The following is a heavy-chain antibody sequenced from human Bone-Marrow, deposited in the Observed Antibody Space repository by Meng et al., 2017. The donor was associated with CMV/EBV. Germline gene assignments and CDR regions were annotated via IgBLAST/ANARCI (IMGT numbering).Heavy chain of an antibody. V-gene: IGHV4-38-2*02. CDR1: GFSISSGYY. J-gene: IGHJ4*02. CDR2: LYFSGST. D-gene: IGHD3-22*01. CDR3: ARHFRSSRFSSGYFDY. Sequence: GSLRLSCTVSGFSISSGYYWGWVRQPPGKGLEWIGSLYFSGSTYYNPSLKSRLTISADTSRNQFSLKLSSVTAADTAVYYCARHFRSSRFSSGYFDYWGQGTLVTGSS.